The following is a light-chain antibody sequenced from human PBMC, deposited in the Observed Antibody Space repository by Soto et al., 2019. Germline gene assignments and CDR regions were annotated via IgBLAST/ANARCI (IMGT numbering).Light chain of an antibody. CDR1: QSISSW. J-gene: IGKJ1*01. Sequence: DIQMTQSPSTLSRSVGDRVTITCRASQSISSWLAWYQQKPGKAPKLLIYDASSLESGVPSRFSGSGSGTEFTLTISSLQPDDFATYDCQQYNSYSPSPTFGQGTKVEIK. V-gene: IGKV1-5*01. CDR3: QQYNSYSPSPT. CDR2: DAS.